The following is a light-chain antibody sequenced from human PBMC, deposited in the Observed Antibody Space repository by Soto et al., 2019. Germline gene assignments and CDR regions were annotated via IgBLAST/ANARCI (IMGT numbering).Light chain of an antibody. J-gene: IGLJ1*01. CDR1: NVGGKS. Sequence: SYELTQPPSVSVAPGQTARITCGGDNVGGKSVQWYQQKPGQAPVLVLYDARDRPSWIPERFSGSNSGNTATLIISSVEAGDEADFYCQVWDTITDQYIFGSGTRSPS. V-gene: IGLV3-21*02. CDR2: DAR. CDR3: QVWDTITDQYI.